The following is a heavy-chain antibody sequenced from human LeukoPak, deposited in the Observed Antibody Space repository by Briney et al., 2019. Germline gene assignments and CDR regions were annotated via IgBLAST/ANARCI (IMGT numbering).Heavy chain of an antibody. J-gene: IGHJ5*02. D-gene: IGHD4-17*01. V-gene: IGHV3-49*04. CDR3: TRNPNDYAPNWFDP. CDR2: IRSKAYGGTT. Sequence: QTGGSLRLSCTASGFTFGDYAMNWVRQAPGQGLEWVGFIRSKAYGGTTEYAASVKGRFTISRDDSKSIAYLQMNSLKTEDTAVYYCTRNPNDYAPNWFDPWGQGTLVTVSS. CDR1: GFTFGDYA.